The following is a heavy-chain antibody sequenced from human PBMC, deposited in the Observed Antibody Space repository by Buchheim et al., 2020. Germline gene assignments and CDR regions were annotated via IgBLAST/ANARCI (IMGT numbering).Heavy chain of an antibody. CDR3: TTGASNSQFYYFDY. CDR2: IKRDGSER. Sequence: EVQLVESGGGLVQPGGSLRLSCAASGFTFSTYWMNWVRQAPGKELEWVASIKRDGSERYYVDFVRGRFTISRDNAKHSLSLQMDSLRAEDTAMYYCTTGASNSQFYYFDYWGQGTL. D-gene: IGHD2/OR15-2a*01. J-gene: IGHJ4*02. CDR1: GFTFSTYW. V-gene: IGHV3-7*01.